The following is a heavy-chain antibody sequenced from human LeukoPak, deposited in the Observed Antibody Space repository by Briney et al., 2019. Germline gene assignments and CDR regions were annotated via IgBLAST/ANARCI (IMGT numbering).Heavy chain of an antibody. V-gene: IGHV3-30*18. CDR2: ISYDGSNK. CDR1: GFTFSSYG. Sequence: GGSLRLSCAASGFTFSSYGMHWVRQAPGKGLEWVAVISYDGSNKYYADSVKGRFTISRDNSKNTLYLQMNSLRAEDTAVYYCVKDPRPDVHYYDSSGYYPPWGQGTLVTVSS. J-gene: IGHJ5*02. CDR3: VKDPRPDVHYYDSSGYYPP. D-gene: IGHD3-22*01.